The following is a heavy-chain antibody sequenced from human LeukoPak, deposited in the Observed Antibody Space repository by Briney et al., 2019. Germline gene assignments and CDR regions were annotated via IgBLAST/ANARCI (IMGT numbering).Heavy chain of an antibody. CDR3: ARSGPLVGATPFDY. D-gene: IGHD1-26*01. CDR1: GGSISSGGYY. Sequence: LSLTCTVSGGSISSGGYYWSWIRQPPGKGLEWVSYISSSSSTIYYADSVKGRFTISRDNAKNSLYLQMNSLRAEDTAVYYCARSGPLVGATPFDYWGQGTLVTVSS. V-gene: IGHV3-11*04. CDR2: ISSSSSTI. J-gene: IGHJ4*02.